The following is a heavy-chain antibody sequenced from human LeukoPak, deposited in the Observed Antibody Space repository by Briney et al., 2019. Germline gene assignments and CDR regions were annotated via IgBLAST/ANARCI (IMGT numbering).Heavy chain of an antibody. J-gene: IGHJ1*01. D-gene: IGHD2-2*01. Sequence: SETLSLTCAVYGGSFSGYYWSWIRQPPGKGLEWIGEINHSGSTNYNPSLKSRVTISVDTSKNQFSLKLSSVTAADTAVYYCASPLYCSSTSCYVDEYFQHWGQGTLVTVSS. CDR2: INHSGST. CDR3: ASPLYCSSTSCYVDEYFQH. CDR1: GGSFSGYY. V-gene: IGHV4-34*01.